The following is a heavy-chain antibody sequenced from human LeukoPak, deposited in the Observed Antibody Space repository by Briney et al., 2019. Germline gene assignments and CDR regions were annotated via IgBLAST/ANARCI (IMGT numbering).Heavy chain of an antibody. CDR3: ARVRDNWGIDNFDC. Sequence: GGSLRLSCAASGFTFSSYSMNWVRQAPGKGLEWVSDISSGSSNICYADFVKGRFTISRDNAKNSLYLQMNSLRAEDTAVYYCARVRDNWGIDNFDCWGQGTLVTVSS. CDR2: ISSGSSNI. D-gene: IGHD7-27*01. J-gene: IGHJ4*02. CDR1: GFTFSSYS. V-gene: IGHV3-48*01.